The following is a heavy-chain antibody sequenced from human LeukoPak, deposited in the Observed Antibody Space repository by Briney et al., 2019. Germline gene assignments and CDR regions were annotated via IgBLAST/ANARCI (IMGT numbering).Heavy chain of an antibody. CDR3: AKELGGSYTLDY. CDR2: ISWDGGST. Sequence: GGSLRLSCAASGFTFDDHTMHWVRQAPGKGLEWVSLISWDGGSTYYADSVKGRFTISRDNSKNSLYLQMNSLRTEDTALYYCAKELGGSYTLDYWGQGTLVTVSS. J-gene: IGHJ4*02. CDR1: GFTFDDHT. D-gene: IGHD1-26*01. V-gene: IGHV3-43*01.